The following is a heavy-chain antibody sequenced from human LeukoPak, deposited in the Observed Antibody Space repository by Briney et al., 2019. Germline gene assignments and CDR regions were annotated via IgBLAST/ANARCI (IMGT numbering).Heavy chain of an antibody. V-gene: IGHV4-61*02. CDR3: ARDSGITYYDFWSGYYHYYYMDV. CDR1: GGSISSGSYY. Sequence: SQTLSLTCTVSGGSISSGSYYWSWIRQPTGKGLEWIERIYTSGSTNYNPSLKSRVTISVDTSKNQFSLKLSSVTAADTAVYYCARDSGITYYDFWSGYYHYYYMDVWGKGTTVTVSS. CDR2: IYTSGST. J-gene: IGHJ6*03. D-gene: IGHD3-3*01.